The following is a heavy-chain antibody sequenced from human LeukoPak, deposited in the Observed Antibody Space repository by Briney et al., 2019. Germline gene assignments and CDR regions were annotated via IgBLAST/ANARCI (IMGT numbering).Heavy chain of an antibody. CDR1: GFIFSSYG. J-gene: IGHJ4*02. CDR3: ARSGGGTYFDY. CDR2: IWSDGCNK. Sequence: PGRFLRLSCTVSGFIFSSYGMHWVRQAPGKGLEWVAVIWSDGCNKDYVGSVKGRFTISRDDSKNTLYLQMNSLRVEDTAVYYCARSGGGTYFDYWGQGTLVTVSS. V-gene: IGHV3-33*01. D-gene: IGHD2-15*01.